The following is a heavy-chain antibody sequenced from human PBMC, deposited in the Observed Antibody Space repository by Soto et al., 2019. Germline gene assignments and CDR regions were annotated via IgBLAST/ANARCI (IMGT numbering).Heavy chain of an antibody. V-gene: IGHV3-30*18. Sequence: QVQLVESGGGVVQPGRSQRLSCAASGFTFSACAMHWVRQSPGKGLEWVAVISSDGSNYYYEDSVKGRFTISGDNSKNEIYVRVGRLRAEDTAVYYCAKEVGTAMTAITNWQFDLWGRGTLVTVSS. CDR2: ISSDGSNY. J-gene: IGHJ2*01. CDR1: GFTFSACA. D-gene: IGHD2-21*02. CDR3: AKEVGTAMTAITNWQFDL.